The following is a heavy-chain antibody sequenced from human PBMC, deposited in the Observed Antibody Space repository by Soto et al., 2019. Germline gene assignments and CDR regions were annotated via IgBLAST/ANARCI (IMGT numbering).Heavy chain of an antibody. CDR1: GGSISSSNW. D-gene: IGHD3-22*01. CDR2: IYHSGST. Sequence: SETLSVTCAVSGGSISSSNWWRWVRQPPGKGLEWIGEIYHSGSTNYNPSLKSRVTISVDKSKNQFSLKLSSVTAADTAVYYCARSPDSSGYYPRWYYYGMDVWGQGTTVTVSS. V-gene: IGHV4-4*02. J-gene: IGHJ6*02. CDR3: ARSPDSSGYYPRWYYYGMDV.